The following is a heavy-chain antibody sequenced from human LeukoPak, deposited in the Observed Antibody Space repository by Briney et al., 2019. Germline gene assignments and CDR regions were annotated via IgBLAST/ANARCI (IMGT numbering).Heavy chain of an antibody. D-gene: IGHD6-13*01. CDR1: GGSISSYY. V-gene: IGHV4-59*01. CDR2: IYYSGST. CDR3: AGARRGYSSSPGWFDP. Sequence: SETLSLTCTVSGGSISSYYWSWIRQPPGKGLERIGYIYYSGSTNYNPSLKSRVTISVDTSKNQFSLKRSSVTAADTAVYYCAGARRGYSSSPGWFDPWGQGTLVTVSS. J-gene: IGHJ5*02.